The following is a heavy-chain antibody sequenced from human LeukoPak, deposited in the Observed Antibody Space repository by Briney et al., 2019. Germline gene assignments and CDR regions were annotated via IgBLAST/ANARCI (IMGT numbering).Heavy chain of an antibody. CDR1: GFTFSTYW. CDR3: ASGPPWYFDL. Sequence: GGSLRLSCAASGFTFSTYWMHWVRQAPGKGLVWVSGINSDGSRTNYADSVKGRFTISRDNAKSSLYLQMNSLRAEDTAVYDCASGPPWYFDLWGRGALVTVSS. CDR2: INSDGSRT. J-gene: IGHJ2*01. V-gene: IGHV3-74*01.